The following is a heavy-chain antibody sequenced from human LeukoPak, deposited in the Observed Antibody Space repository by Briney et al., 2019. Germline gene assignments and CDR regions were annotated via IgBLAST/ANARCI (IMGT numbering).Heavy chain of an antibody. V-gene: IGHV4-59*08. CDR1: GGSISSYY. Sequence: PSETLSLTCTVSGGSISSYYWSWIRQPPGKGLEWIGYIYYSGSTNYNPSLKSRVTISVDTSKNQFSLKLSSVTAADTAVYYCAGHAGYSYDYWGKGPRVTVSS. CDR2: IYYSGST. CDR3: AGHAGYSYDY. J-gene: IGHJ4*02. D-gene: IGHD6-13*01.